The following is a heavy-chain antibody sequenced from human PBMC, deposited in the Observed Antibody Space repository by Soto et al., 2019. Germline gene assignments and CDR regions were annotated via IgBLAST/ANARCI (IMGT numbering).Heavy chain of an antibody. D-gene: IGHD2-15*01. V-gene: IGHV1-8*01. J-gene: IGHJ3*02. CDR3: ARGSRVAATGDAFDI. CDR1: GNTFTSYD. CDR2: MNPNSGNT. Sequence: ASVRVSCKASGNTFTSYDMNWVRQATGQGLEWMGWMNPNSGNTGYAQKFQGRVTMTRNTSISTAYMELSSLRSEDTAVYYCARGSRVAATGDAFDIWGQGTMVTVSS.